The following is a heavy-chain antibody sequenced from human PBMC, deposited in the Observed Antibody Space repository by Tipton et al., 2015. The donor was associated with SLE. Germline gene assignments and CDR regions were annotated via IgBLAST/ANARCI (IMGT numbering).Heavy chain of an antibody. J-gene: IGHJ6*02. CDR3: ASPHSSSWLGVGGDYGMDV. Sequence: SLRLSCAASGFTFSSYAMSWVRQAPGKGLEWVSYISSSSSTIYYADSVKGRFTISRDNSKNTLYLQMNSLRAEDTAVYYCASPHSSSWLGVGGDYGMDVWGQGTTVTVSS. CDR2: ISSSSSTI. CDR1: GFTFSSYA. V-gene: IGHV3-48*01. D-gene: IGHD6-13*01.